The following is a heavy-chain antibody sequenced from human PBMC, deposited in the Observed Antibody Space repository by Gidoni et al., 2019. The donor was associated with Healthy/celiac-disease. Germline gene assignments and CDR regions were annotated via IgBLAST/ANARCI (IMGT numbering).Heavy chain of an antibody. CDR2: IIPILGIA. Sequence: QVQLVQSGAEVKKPGSSFKVSCKASGGTFSSYTISWVRQAPGQGLEWMGRIIPILGIANYAQKFQGRVTITADKSTSTAYMELSSLRSEDTAVYYCARDGTTVTTDAFDIWGQGTMVTVSS. D-gene: IGHD4-17*01. CDR3: ARDGTTVTTDAFDI. V-gene: IGHV1-69*08. J-gene: IGHJ3*02. CDR1: GGTFSSYT.